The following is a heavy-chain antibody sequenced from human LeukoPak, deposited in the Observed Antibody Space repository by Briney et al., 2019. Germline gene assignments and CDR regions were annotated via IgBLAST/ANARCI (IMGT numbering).Heavy chain of an antibody. D-gene: IGHD1-26*01. CDR1: GFTFSNAW. J-gene: IGHJ3*02. Sequence: PGGSLRLSCAASGFTFSNAWVSWVRQAPGKGLEWVGRIKSKTDGGTTDYAAPVKGRFTISGDDSKNTLYLQMNSLKTEDTAVYHCTTYYSIPVGATNVDDAFDIWGQGTMVAVSS. V-gene: IGHV3-15*01. CDR3: TTYYSIPVGATNVDDAFDI. CDR2: IKSKTDGGTT.